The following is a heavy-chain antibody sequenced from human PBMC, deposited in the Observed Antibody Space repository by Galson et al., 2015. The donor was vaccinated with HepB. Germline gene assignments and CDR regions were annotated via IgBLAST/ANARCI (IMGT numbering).Heavy chain of an antibody. Sequence: SLRLSCAVSGFTYNNYWMSWVRQAPGRGLEWVANIKHDGSETYYVDSVEGRFTVSRDTAKKTLYLDMNALSIEDTAVYYCARGWDTDVTSNFDYWGQGALVTVSS. CDR2: IKHDGSET. D-gene: IGHD5-18*01. CDR1: GFTYNNYW. V-gene: IGHV3-7*03. CDR3: ARGWDTDVTSNFDY. J-gene: IGHJ4*02.